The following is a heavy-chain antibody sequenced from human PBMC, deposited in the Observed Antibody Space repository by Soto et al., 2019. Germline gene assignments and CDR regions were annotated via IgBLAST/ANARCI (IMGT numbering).Heavy chain of an antibody. D-gene: IGHD3-22*01. CDR3: ARDREGGYDSSGYCDFDY. Sequence: GGSLRLSCAASGFTFSSYSMNWVRQAPGKGLEWVSSISSSSSYIYYADSVKGRFTISRDNAKNSLYLQMNSLRAEDTAVYYCARDREGGYDSSGYCDFDYWGQGTLVTVSS. J-gene: IGHJ4*02. CDR2: ISSSSSYI. CDR1: GFTFSSYS. V-gene: IGHV3-21*01.